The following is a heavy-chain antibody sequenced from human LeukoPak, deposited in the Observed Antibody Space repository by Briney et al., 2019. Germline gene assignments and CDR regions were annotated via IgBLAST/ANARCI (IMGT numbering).Heavy chain of an antibody. CDR2: IIPIFGTA. Sequence: GASVKVSCKASGGTFSSYAISWVRQAPGQGLEWMGGIIPIFGTANYAQKFQGRVTITADESTSTAYMELSSLRSEDTAVYYCASGAYDFWSGYNYYFDYWGQGTLVTVSS. CDR3: ASGAYDFWSGYNYYFDY. J-gene: IGHJ4*02. D-gene: IGHD3-3*01. V-gene: IGHV1-69*13. CDR1: GGTFSSYA.